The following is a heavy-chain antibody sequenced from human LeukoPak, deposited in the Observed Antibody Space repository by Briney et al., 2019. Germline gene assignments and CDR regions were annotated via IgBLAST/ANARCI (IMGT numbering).Heavy chain of an antibody. D-gene: IGHD5-18*01. CDR1: AYTFTAYY. CDR3: ARVDTDAFDI. Sequence: ASVKVSCKASAYTFTAYYVHWVRQAPGQGLEWMGWISAYNGNTNYAQKLQGRVTMTTDTSTSTAYMELRSLRSDDTAVYYCARVDTDAFDIWGQGTMVTVSS. CDR2: ISAYNGNT. V-gene: IGHV1-18*04. J-gene: IGHJ3*02.